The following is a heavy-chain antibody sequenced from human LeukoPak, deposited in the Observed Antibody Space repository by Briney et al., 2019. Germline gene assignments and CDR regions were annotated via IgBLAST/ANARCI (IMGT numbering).Heavy chain of an antibody. CDR2: ISWNSGSI. Sequence: GGSLRLSCAASGFTFDDYAMHWVRQAPGKGLEWVSGISWNSGSIGYADSVKGRFTTSRDNAKNSLYLQMNSLRAEDTALYYCAKGGSGYYYPYFDYWGQGTLVTVSS. D-gene: IGHD3-22*01. V-gene: IGHV3-9*01. J-gene: IGHJ4*02. CDR3: AKGGSGYYYPYFDY. CDR1: GFTFDDYA.